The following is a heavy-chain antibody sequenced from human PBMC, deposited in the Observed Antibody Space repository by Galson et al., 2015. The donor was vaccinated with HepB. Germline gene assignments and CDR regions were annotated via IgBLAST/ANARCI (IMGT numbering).Heavy chain of an antibody. V-gene: IGHV5-51*03. CDR3: ARGYCSSTSCYWYNWFDP. D-gene: IGHD2-2*01. J-gene: IGHJ5*02. Sequence: QSGAEVKKPGESLKISCKGSGYSFTSYWIGWVRQMPGKGLEWMGIIYPGDSDTRYSPSFQGQVTISADKSISTAYLQWSSLKASDTAMYYCARGYCSSTSCYWYNWFDPWGQGTLVTVSS. CDR2: IYPGDSDT. CDR1: GYSFTSYW.